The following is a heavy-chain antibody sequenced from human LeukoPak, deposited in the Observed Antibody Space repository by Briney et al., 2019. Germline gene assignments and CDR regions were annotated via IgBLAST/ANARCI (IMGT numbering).Heavy chain of an antibody. CDR1: GYSISSGYY. CDR2: IHHSGRT. J-gene: IGHJ5*02. D-gene: IGHD2-2*01. Sequence: SETLSLTCTVSGYSISSGYYWGWIRPPPGKGLEWIGSIHHSGRTYYSPSLKSRVTTSVDMSKNQFSLKLSSVTAADTAVYYCARDARSSCSSTSCSPNNWFDPWGQGTVVTVSS. CDR3: ARDARSSCSSTSCSPNNWFDP. V-gene: IGHV4-38-2*02.